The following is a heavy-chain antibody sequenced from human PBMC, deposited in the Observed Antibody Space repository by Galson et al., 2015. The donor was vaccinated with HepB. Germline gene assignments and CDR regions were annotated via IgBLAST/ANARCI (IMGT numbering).Heavy chain of an antibody. V-gene: IGHV5-51*01. J-gene: IGHJ4*02. D-gene: IGHD5-24*01. CDR3: ARQGLLEMATTTSPDY. Sequence: QSGAEVKKPGESLKISCKGSGYSFTSYWIGWVRQMPGKGLEWMGIIYPGDSDTRYSPSFQGQVTISADKSISTAYLQWSSLKASDTAMYYCARQGLLEMATTTSPDYWGQGTLVTVSS. CDR1: GYSFTSYW. CDR2: IYPGDSDT.